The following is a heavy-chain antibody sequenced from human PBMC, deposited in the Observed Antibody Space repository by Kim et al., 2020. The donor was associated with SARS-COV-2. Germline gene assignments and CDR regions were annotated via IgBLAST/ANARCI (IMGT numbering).Heavy chain of an antibody. J-gene: IGHJ3*02. CDR2: GGT. CDR3: ARGGKGAFDT. V-gene: IGHV4-59*09. Sequence: GGTNYNPSLKRRVTISMDTSKNQFSLRLSSVTAADTALYYCARGGKGAFDTWGRGTMVTVSS.